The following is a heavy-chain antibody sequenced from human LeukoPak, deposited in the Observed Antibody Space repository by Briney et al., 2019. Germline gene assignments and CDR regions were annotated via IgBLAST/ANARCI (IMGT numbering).Heavy chain of an antibody. J-gene: IGHJ2*01. D-gene: IGHD2-15*01. CDR3: ARRVVHNRNWYFNL. CDR1: GYSFTSYW. V-gene: IGHV5-51*01. CDR2: IYPGDSDT. Sequence: PGESLKISCKGSGYSFTSYWIGWVRQMPGKGLEWMGIIYPGDSDTRYSPSFQGQVTISADKSINTAYVQWSSLKASDTAMYYCARRVVHNRNWYFNLWGRGTLVTVSS.